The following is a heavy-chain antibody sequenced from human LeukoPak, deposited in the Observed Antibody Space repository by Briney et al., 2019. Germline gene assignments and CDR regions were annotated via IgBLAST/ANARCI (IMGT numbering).Heavy chain of an antibody. CDR3: ARSSSHYYYFFGMDV. D-gene: IGHD6-13*01. CDR1: GFAFTDYC. Sequence: GGSLRLSCAASGFAFTDYCMSWVRQAPGKGLEWVCGINWNVVRTEYADSVKGRATISRDNTNNSLFLEMNSLVAEDTGLYYCARSSSHYYYFFGMDVWGQGTTVTVSS. V-gene: IGHV3-20*04. J-gene: IGHJ6*02. CDR2: INWNVVRT.